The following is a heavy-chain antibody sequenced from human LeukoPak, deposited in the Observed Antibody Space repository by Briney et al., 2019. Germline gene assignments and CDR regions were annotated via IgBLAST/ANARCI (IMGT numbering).Heavy chain of an antibody. CDR1: GFTVSGNS. D-gene: IGHD3-22*01. V-gene: IGHV3-53*01. J-gene: IGHJ4*02. Sequence: GGSLRLSCTVSGFTVSGNSMSWVRQAPGKGLEWVSFIYSGGNIHYSDSVKGRFTISRDNSKNTLYLQMNSLRAEDTAVYYCARRAGDYSHPYDYWGQGTLVTVSS. CDR2: IYSGGNI. CDR3: ARRAGDYSHPYDY.